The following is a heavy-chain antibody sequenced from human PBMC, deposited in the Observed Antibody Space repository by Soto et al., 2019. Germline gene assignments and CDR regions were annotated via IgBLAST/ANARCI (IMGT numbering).Heavy chain of an antibody. Sequence: EVQVVESGGGLVQSGGSLTLSCAASGFTVSNSYMSWVRQAPGKGLEWVSAIYSGGSTYYADSVKGRFTISRDNSRNTLYLPMNSLRAEDTAVYFCARCDGSATYCFFFAYWGQGTPVTVSS. V-gene: IGHV3-66*01. J-gene: IGHJ4*02. CDR1: GFTVSNSY. CDR3: ARCDGSATYCFFFAY. CDR2: IYSGGST. D-gene: IGHD3-10*01.